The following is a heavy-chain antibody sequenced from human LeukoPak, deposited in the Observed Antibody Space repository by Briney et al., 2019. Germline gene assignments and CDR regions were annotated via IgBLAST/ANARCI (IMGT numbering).Heavy chain of an antibody. V-gene: IGHV3-15*01. CDR3: AKGRTQLWLDDAFDI. D-gene: IGHD5-18*01. J-gene: IGHJ3*02. CDR2: IKSKTDGGTT. Sequence: GGSLRLSCAASGFTFSNAWMSWVRQAPGKGLEWVGRIKSKTDGGTTDYAAPVKGRFTISRDNSKSTLYLQMNSLSTEDTAVYYCAKGRTQLWLDDAFDIWGQGTMVTVSS. CDR1: GFTFSNAW.